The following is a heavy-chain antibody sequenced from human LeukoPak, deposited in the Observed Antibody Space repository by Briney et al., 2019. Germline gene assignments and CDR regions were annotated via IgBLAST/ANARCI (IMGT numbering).Heavy chain of an antibody. D-gene: IGHD6-19*01. V-gene: IGHV3-48*01. CDR2: ISSSSSTI. J-gene: IGHJ4*02. CDR3: ARVGKSGWDFDH. CDR1: GFTFSSYS. Sequence: GGSLRLSCAASGFTFSSYSMNWVRQAPGKGLEWVSYISSSSSTIYYADSVKGRFTISRDNANSSLYLQMISLRVDDTAVYYCARVGKSGWDFDHWGQGTLVTVSS.